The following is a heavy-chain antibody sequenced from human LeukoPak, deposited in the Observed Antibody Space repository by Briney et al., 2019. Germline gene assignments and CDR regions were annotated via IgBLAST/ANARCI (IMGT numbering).Heavy chain of an antibody. D-gene: IGHD5-24*01. CDR1: GGSISSSIYY. V-gene: IGHV4-39*02. CDR2: IYYNVAT. CDR3: ARVRDGYNRNWAY. Sequence: SETLSLTRTVSGGSISSSIYYWGWFRQPPGKGLEWIGGIYYNVATYYNSSLKSRVTISVDTSKNHLSLKLSSVTAADTAVYYCARVRDGYNRNWAYWGQGTLVTVSS. J-gene: IGHJ4*02.